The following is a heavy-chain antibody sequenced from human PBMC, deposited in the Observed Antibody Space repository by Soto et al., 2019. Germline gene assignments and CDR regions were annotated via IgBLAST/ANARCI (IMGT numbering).Heavy chain of an antibody. J-gene: IGHJ5*02. D-gene: IGHD4-17*01. CDR1: GYTLTELS. CDR2: FDPEDGET. CDR3: ATVLYGDYHQGDISWFDP. V-gene: IGHV1-24*01. Sequence: ASVKVSCKVSGYTLTELSMHWVRQAPGKGLEWMGGFDPEDGETIYAQKFQGRVTMTEDTSTDTAYMELSSLRSEDTAVYYCATVLYGDYHQGDISWFDPWGQGTLVTVSS.